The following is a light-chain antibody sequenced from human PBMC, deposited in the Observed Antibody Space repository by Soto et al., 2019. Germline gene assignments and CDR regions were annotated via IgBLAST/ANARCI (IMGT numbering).Light chain of an antibody. V-gene: IGLV1-44*01. Sequence: SVLTQPPSVSGTPGLRVTISCSGGSSNIGSDTVNWYQQLPGAAPKLLIFNDDQRPSGVPDRFSGSRSGTSASLVISGLQSDDEADYFCSTWDGSLNGWVFGGGTKVTVL. J-gene: IGLJ3*02. CDR2: NDD. CDR1: SSNIGSDT. CDR3: STWDGSLNGWV.